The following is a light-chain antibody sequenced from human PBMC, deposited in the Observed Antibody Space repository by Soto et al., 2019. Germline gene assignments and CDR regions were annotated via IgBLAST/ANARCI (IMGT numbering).Light chain of an antibody. CDR1: QSISSK. J-gene: IGKJ4*01. CDR3: QEYNNWRPIT. CDR2: GAS. V-gene: IGKV3-15*01. Sequence: IVITQSPATLSVSPGDRATLSCRASQSISSKLAWYQQKPGQAPRLLIYGASTRATGIPVRFSGSGSGTEFTLTITSLQSEDFAIYYCQEYNNWRPITFGGGSKVDIK.